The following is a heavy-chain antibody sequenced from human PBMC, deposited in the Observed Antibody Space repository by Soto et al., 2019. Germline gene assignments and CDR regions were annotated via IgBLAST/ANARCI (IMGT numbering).Heavy chain of an antibody. J-gene: IGHJ4*02. CDR2: IIPFANIA. D-gene: IGHD6-13*01. Sequence: QVQLVQSGAEVKKPGPSVKVSCKASGGSFNSYTFNWVRQAPGQGLEWMGRIIPFANIANYAQAFQDRVTISADTSATTVYMELRSLTSDDTAVYYCARDKAVINAAIGMAYWGQGTLVTVSS. CDR3: ARDKAVINAAIGMAY. CDR1: GGSFNSYT. V-gene: IGHV1-69*08.